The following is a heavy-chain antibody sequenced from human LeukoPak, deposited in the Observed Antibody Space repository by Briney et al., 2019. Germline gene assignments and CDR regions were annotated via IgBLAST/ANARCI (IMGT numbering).Heavy chain of an antibody. CDR2: ISSSSSYI. CDR3: ASLRITIFGVVIRPFDY. CDR1: GFTFSSYS. D-gene: IGHD3-3*01. V-gene: IGHV3-21*01. J-gene: IGHJ4*02. Sequence: GGSLRLSCAASGFTFSSYSMNWVRQAPGKGLEWVSSISSSSSYIYYADSVKGRFTISRDNAKNSLYLQINSLRAEDTAVYYCASLRITIFGVVIRPFDYWGQGTLVTVSS.